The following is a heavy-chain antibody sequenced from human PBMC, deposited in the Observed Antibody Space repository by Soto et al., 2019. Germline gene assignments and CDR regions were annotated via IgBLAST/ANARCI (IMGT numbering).Heavy chain of an antibody. J-gene: IGHJ4*02. CDR1: GGSISSYY. CDR2: IYYSGST. D-gene: IGHD4-17*01. V-gene: IGHV4-59*01. CDR3: ARAYGDYVFDY. Sequence: QVQLQESGPGLVKPSETLSLTCTVSGGSISSYYWSWIRQPPGKGLEWIGYIYYSGSTNYNPSLKXXVTISVDTSKIPFSLKLSSVTAADTGVYYCARAYGDYVFDYWGQGTLVTVSS.